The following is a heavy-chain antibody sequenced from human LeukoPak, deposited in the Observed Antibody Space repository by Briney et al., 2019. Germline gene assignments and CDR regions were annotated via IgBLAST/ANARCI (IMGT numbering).Heavy chain of an antibody. Sequence: GESLRISCKASGYSFTTYWITWVRQMPGKGLEWMGTIDPSDSYTNYSPSFQGHVTISADKSISTAYLQWSSLKASDTAMYYCARVIHLGELSLYDYWGQGTLVTVSS. CDR1: GYSFTTYW. J-gene: IGHJ4*02. CDR3: ARVIHLGELSLYDY. D-gene: IGHD3-16*02. CDR2: IDPSDSYT. V-gene: IGHV5-10-1*01.